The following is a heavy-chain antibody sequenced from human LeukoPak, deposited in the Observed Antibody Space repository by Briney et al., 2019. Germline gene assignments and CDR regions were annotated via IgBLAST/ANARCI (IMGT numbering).Heavy chain of an antibody. CDR1: GYTFTDYY. CDR3: ASHEAGSGDY. CDR2: VDPEDGET. V-gene: IGHV1-69-2*01. Sequence: GASVKVSCKASGYTFTDYYMHWVQQAPGKGLEWMGRVDPEDGETIYAEKFQGRVTITADTSTDTAYMELSSLRSEDTAVYYCASHEAGSGDYWGQGTLVTVSS. J-gene: IGHJ4*02.